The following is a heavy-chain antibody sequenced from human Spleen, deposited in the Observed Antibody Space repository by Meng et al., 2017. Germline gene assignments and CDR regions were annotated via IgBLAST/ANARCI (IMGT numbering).Heavy chain of an antibody. J-gene: IGHJ4*02. Sequence: QVQLQQSGPGLVKPSQILPLPCAISGDSVSSNSAGWNWIRQSPSRGLQWLGRTYYRSKWYDDYAVSVKSRITITPDTSKNQFSLQLNSVTPEDTAVYYCARQEGAFDYWGQGTLVTVSS. V-gene: IGHV6-1*01. CDR3: ARQEGAFDY. CDR1: GDSVSSNSAG. CDR2: TYYRSKWYD. D-gene: IGHD3-16*01.